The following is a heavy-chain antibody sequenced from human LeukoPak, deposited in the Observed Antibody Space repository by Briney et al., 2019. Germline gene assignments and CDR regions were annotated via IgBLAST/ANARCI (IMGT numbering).Heavy chain of an antibody. CDR2: INHSGST. Sequence: SETLSLTCTVSGGSISTYYWSWIRQPPGKGLEWIGEINHSGSTNYNPSLKSRVTISVDTSKNQFSLKLSSVTAADTAVYYCARGGKGYYYDSSGIGPYYFDYWGQGTLVTVSS. J-gene: IGHJ4*02. D-gene: IGHD3-22*01. V-gene: IGHV4-34*01. CDR1: GGSISTYY. CDR3: ARGGKGYYYDSSGIGPYYFDY.